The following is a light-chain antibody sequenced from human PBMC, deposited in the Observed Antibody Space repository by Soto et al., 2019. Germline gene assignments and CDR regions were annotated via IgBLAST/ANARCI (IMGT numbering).Light chain of an antibody. V-gene: IGKV3-15*01. CDR2: VAS. Sequence: EIVMTQSPVTLSVSPGDRATISCRASQGVNSNLAWCQQKPGQTPKLLIYVASTRATGIPARFSGSGSGTEFTLTISSLQSEDFAVYYCQQYNVWPLTFGGGTKVEFK. CDR3: QQYNVWPLT. J-gene: IGKJ4*01. CDR1: QGVNSN.